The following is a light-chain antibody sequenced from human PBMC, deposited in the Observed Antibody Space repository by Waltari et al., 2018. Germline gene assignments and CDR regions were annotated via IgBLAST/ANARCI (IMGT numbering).Light chain of an antibody. V-gene: IGLV2-8*01. J-gene: IGLJ2*01. Sequence: QSVLTQPPSASGFLGQSVAISCTGTSSDIGGYNYVPWYQQHPGKAPKPLIYEVTKRPSGVPDRFSGSKSGNTASLTVSGLQAEDEADYYCTSYAVTKVVFGGGTKLTVL. CDR1: SSDIGGYNY. CDR3: TSYAVTKVV. CDR2: EVT.